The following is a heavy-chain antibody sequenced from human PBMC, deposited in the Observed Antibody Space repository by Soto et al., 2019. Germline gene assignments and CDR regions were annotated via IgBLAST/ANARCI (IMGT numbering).Heavy chain of an antibody. Sequence: ASVKVSCKASGYTFTSYAMHWVRQAPGQRLEWMGWINAGNGNTKYSQKFQGRVTITRDTSASTAYMELSSLRSEDTAVYYCARAGRSTVTRPWLSIDYWGQGTLVTVSS. CDR2: INAGNGNT. J-gene: IGHJ4*02. V-gene: IGHV1-3*01. CDR1: GYTFTSYA. CDR3: ARAGRSTVTRPWLSIDY. D-gene: IGHD4-17*01.